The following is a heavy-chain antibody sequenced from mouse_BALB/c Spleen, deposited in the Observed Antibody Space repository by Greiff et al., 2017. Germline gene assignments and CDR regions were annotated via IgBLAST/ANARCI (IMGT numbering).Heavy chain of an antibody. CDR3: TRDRGLTLYWYFDV. Sequence: EVKLMESGGGLVKPGGSLKLSCAASGFTFRSYTMSWVRQTPEKRLEWVATISSGGSYTNYPDSVKGRSTISRDEAKNTLYLQMSSLKSEDTAMYYCTRDRGLTLYWYFDVWGAGTPVTVSS. J-gene: IGHJ1*01. CDR2: ISSGGSYT. CDR1: GFTFRSYT. D-gene: IGHD4-1*01. V-gene: IGHV5-6-4*01.